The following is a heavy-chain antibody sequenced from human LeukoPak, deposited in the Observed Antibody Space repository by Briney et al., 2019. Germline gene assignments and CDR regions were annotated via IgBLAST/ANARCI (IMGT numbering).Heavy chain of an antibody. CDR2: IYSSGST. CDR3: ARQGDYYYYHMDV. V-gene: IGHV4-59*08. CDR1: GGSISGCY. J-gene: IGHJ6*02. D-gene: IGHD1-26*01. Sequence: SETLSLTCTVSGGSISGCYWSWIRQSPGKGLEWIGYIYSSGSTSYNPSLKSRVTISVDTSKNQLSLKLSSVTAADTAVYYCARQGDYYYYHMDVWGQGTTVTVSS.